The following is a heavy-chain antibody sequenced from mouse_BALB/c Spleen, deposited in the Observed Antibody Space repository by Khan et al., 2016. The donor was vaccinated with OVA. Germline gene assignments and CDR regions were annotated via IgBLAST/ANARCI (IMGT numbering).Heavy chain of an antibody. V-gene: IGHV2-5*01. CDR2: IWRGGNT. Sequence: QVQLKQSGPGLVQPSQSLSITCTVSGFSLTSYGVHWVRQSPGKGLEWLGVIWRGGNTDYNAAFMSRLSITKDNSKGQVFFKMNSIQADDTAIYYYAKGDYWYGKIAYWGQGTLVTVSA. CDR3: AKGDYWYGKIAY. D-gene: IGHD2-14*01. CDR1: GFSLTSYG. J-gene: IGHJ3*01.